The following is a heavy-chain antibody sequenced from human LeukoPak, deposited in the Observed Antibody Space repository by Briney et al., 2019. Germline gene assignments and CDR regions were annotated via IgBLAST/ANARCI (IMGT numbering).Heavy chain of an antibody. Sequence: PSETLSLTCTVSGGSISSYYWSWIRQPPGKGLEWIGYIYYSGSTNYNPSLKSRVTISVDTSKNQFSLKLSSVTAADTAVYYCARGGYWGGDCYPLDYWGQGTLVTVSS. CDR3: ARGGYWGGDCYPLDY. V-gene: IGHV4-59*01. CDR2: IYYSGST. CDR1: GGSISSYY. J-gene: IGHJ4*02. D-gene: IGHD2-21*02.